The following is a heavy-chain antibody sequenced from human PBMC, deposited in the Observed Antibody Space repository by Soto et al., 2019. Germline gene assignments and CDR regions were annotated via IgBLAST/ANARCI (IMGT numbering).Heavy chain of an antibody. CDR1: GGTFSSYA. Sequence: QVQLVQSGAEVQKPGSSVKVSCKASGGTFSSYAISWVRQAPGQGLEWMGGIIPIFGTANYAQKFQGRVTITADESTSTAYMELSSLRSEDTAVYYCARGSPRSGFLEWLSAFDIWGQGTMVTVSS. CDR3: ARGSPRSGFLEWLSAFDI. D-gene: IGHD3-3*01. V-gene: IGHV1-69*01. J-gene: IGHJ3*02. CDR2: IIPIFGTA.